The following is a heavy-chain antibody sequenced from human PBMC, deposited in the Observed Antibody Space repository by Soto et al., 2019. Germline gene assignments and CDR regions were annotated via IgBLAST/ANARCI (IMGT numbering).Heavy chain of an antibody. CDR3: ARGARGAVAGTYALGY. D-gene: IGHD6-19*01. Sequence: EVPLVESGGGLVQPGGSLRLSCAASGFTFSSYAMYWVRQAPGKGLEYVSAISSNGGSTSYANSVKGRFTISRDNSKNALYLQMGGLRAEDMAVYYCARGARGAVAGTYALGYWGQGTLVTVSS. V-gene: IGHV3-64*01. CDR1: GFTFSSYA. CDR2: ISSNGGST. J-gene: IGHJ4*02.